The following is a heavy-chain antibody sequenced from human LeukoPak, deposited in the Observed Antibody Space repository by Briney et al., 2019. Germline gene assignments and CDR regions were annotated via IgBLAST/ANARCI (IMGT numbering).Heavy chain of an antibody. J-gene: IGHJ5*02. CDR3: ARQGGYDFWSGYYENWFDP. Sequence: ASVKVSCKASGYTFTGYYMHWVRQAPGQGLEWMGRINPNSGGTNYAQKFQGRVTMTRDTSISTAYMELSRLRSDDTAVYYCARQGGYDFWSGYYENWFDPWGQGTLDTVSS. CDR2: INPNSGGT. V-gene: IGHV1-2*06. CDR1: GYTFTGYY. D-gene: IGHD3-3*01.